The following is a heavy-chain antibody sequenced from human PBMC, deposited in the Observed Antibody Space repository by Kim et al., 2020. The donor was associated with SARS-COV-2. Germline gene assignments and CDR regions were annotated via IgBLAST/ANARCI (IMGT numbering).Heavy chain of an antibody. CDR1: GFTFNTYA. Sequence: GGSLRLSCAASGFTFNTYAMSWVRQGPGKGLEWVSVISGSGRSSYYADSVKGRFTISRDKSKNILYLQMTRLRVEDTAVYFCATDQGLYGSGSDYFDHWGQGTLVTVSS. V-gene: IGHV3-23*01. J-gene: IGHJ4*02. CDR3: ATDQGLYGSGSDYFDH. D-gene: IGHD3-10*01. CDR2: ISGSGRSS.